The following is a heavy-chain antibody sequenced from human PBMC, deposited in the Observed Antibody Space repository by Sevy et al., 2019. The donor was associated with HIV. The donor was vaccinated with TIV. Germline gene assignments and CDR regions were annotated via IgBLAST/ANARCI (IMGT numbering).Heavy chain of an antibody. CDR2: ISYHGRDK. D-gene: IGHD3-9*01. Sequence: GGSLRLSCVVCGITFSTSGMHWVRQAPGKGLEWVAVISYHGRDKFYADSVKGRSTISRDNSKNILYLQMISLRAEDTAVYYCAKDFTGYNGMDVWGQGTMVTVSS. V-gene: IGHV3-30*18. CDR1: GITFSTSG. J-gene: IGHJ6*02. CDR3: AKDFTGYNGMDV.